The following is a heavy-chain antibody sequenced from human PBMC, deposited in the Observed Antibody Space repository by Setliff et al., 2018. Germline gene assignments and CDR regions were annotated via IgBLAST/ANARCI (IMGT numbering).Heavy chain of an antibody. D-gene: IGHD4-4*01. CDR1: GGTFSSYG. Sequence: ASVKVSCKASGGTFSSYGISWVRQAPGQGLEYMGWINTNTGNPSYAQGFTGRYVFALDTSVSTAYLQINSLKAEDTAVYYCARASRFGTTVYRGDYYMDVWGKGTTVTVSS. V-gene: IGHV7-4-1*02. J-gene: IGHJ6*03. CDR3: ARASRFGTTVYRGDYYMDV. CDR2: INTNTGNP.